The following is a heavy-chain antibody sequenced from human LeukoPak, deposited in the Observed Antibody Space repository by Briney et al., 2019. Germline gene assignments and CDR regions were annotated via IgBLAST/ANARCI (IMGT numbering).Heavy chain of an antibody. J-gene: IGHJ4*02. V-gene: IGHV4-59*08. CDR2: IYYSGST. CDR1: GGSISSYY. Sequence: SETLSLTCTVSGGSISSYYWSWIRQPPGKVLEWIGYIYYSGSTYYNPSLKSRVTISVDTSKNQFSLKLSSVTAADTAVYYCASRDRDFFDYWGQGTLVTVSS. CDR3: ASRDRDFFDY. D-gene: IGHD3-3*01.